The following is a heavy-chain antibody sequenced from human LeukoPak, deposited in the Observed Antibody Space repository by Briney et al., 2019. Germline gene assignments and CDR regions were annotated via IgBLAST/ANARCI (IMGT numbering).Heavy chain of an antibody. J-gene: IGHJ4*02. CDR1: GFTFSNYA. Sequence: PGGSLRLSCSASGFTFSNYAMHWVRQAPGKGLEYVSAISGNGDSTYYADSVKGRFTISRDNSKNTLYLQMSSLRADDTAVYYCVKDRGHSGTFRGPFDNWGQGTLVTVSS. D-gene: IGHD3-10*01. CDR2: ISGNGDST. V-gene: IGHV3-64D*06. CDR3: VKDRGHSGTFRGPFDN.